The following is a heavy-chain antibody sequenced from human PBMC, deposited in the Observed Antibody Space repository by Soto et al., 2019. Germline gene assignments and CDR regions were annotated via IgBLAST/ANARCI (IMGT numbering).Heavy chain of an antibody. V-gene: IGHV4-39*01. D-gene: IGHD2-2*01. CDR1: GGSISTTTYY. CDR3: ARHAGLGYCSSTSCYGDVNY. Sequence: QLQLRESGPGLVKPSGTLSLTCTVSGGSISTTTYYWGWIRQPPGKGLEWIGTIYYTGNTYYNPSLKSRVTISVDTSKKEFSLKLSSVTAADTAVYYCARHAGLGYCSSTSCYGDVNYWGQGTLVTVSS. CDR2: IYYTGNT. J-gene: IGHJ4*02.